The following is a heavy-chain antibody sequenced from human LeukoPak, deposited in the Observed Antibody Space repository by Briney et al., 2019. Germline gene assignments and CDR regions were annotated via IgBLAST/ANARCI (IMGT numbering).Heavy chain of an antibody. CDR3: ARGPGIAAAGTDY. J-gene: IGHJ4*02. D-gene: IGHD6-13*01. CDR1: GFTFSSYG. V-gene: IGHV3-33*01. CDR2: IWYDGSNK. Sequence: GGSLRLSCAASGFTFSSYGMHWVRQAPGKGLEWVAVIWYDGSNKYYADSVKGRFTISRDNSKNTLYLQMNSLRAEDTAVYYCARGPGIAAAGTDYWGQGTLGTVSS.